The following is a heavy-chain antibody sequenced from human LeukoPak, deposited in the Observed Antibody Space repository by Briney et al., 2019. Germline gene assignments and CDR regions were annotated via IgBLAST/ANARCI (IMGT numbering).Heavy chain of an antibody. J-gene: IGHJ4*02. CDR3: AKSFGTYSSSDLFDS. CDR2: ISYDGSNK. Sequence: QPGGSLRLSCAASGFTFSSYEMNWVRQAPGKGLEWVAVISYDGSNKYYADSVKGRFTISRDNSKNTLYLQMNSLRAEDTAVYYCAKSFGTYSSSDLFDSWGQGTLVTVSS. V-gene: IGHV3-30*18. CDR1: GFTFSSYE. D-gene: IGHD6-6*01.